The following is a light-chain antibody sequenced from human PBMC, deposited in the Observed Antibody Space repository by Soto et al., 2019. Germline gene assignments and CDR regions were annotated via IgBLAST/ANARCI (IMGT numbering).Light chain of an antibody. CDR2: EVT. J-gene: IGLJ1*01. Sequence: QSVLTQPASVSGSPGQSITISCTGTSSDAGDYDYVSWYQQHPGEAPKLMIYEVTNRLSGVSNRFSGSKSGNTASLTISGLQAEDEADYYCSSYTSSSTLVFGTGTKLTVL. CDR3: SSYTSSSTLV. V-gene: IGLV2-14*01. CDR1: SSDAGDYDY.